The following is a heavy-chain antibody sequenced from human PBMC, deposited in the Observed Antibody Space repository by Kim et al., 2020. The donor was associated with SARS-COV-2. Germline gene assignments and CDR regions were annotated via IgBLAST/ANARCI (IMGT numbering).Heavy chain of an antibody. CDR2: GST. V-gene: IGHV4-39*01. D-gene: IGHD3-10*01. CDR3: ARFRQGIGY. J-gene: IGHJ4*02. Sequence: GSTYYHPSLKSRVTISVDTSKNPFSLKLSSVTAADTAVYYCARFRQGIGYWGQGTLVTVSS.